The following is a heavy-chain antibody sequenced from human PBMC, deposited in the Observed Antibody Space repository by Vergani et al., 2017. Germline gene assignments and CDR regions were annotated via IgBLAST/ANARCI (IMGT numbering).Heavy chain of an antibody. CDR2: ISAYNGNT. J-gene: IGHJ4*02. D-gene: IGHD3-10*01. CDR3: VRDRSRYYGSGSYFPFDY. Sequence: QVQLVQSGAEVKKPGASVKVSCKASGYTFTSYGISWVRQAPGQGLEWMGWISAYNGNTNYAQKLQGRVTMTTDTSTSTAYMELRSLRSDDTAVYYCVRDRSRYYGSGSYFPFDYWGQGTLVTVSS. CDR1: GYTFTSYG. V-gene: IGHV1-18*01.